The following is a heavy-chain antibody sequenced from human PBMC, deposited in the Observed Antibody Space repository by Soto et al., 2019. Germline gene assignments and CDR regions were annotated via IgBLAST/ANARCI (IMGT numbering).Heavy chain of an antibody. Sequence: PWLCXRLSCSTGVFSFINVCSNLFRHAPGKGLEWVGRIKSRSDGGATDLAAFVNGRFTISRDDSKDTLYLQMRSLKTEDTAVYYCNTIPYGVLTGSGDDFDVWGPGT. V-gene: IGHV3-15*01. J-gene: IGHJ3*01. CDR3: NTIPYGVLTGSGDDFDV. CDR2: IKSRSDGGAT. CDR1: VFSFINVC. D-gene: IGHD3-9*01.